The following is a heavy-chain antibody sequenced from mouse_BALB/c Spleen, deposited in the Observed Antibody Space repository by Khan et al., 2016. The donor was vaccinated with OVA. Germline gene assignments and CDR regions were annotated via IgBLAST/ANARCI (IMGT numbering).Heavy chain of an antibody. V-gene: IGHV3-8*02. CDR2: IIYTGYT. Sequence: EVKLLESGPSLVKPSQTLSLTCSVTGDSITSGYWNWIRKFPGNKLEYMGYIIYTGYTYYNPSLKSRISITRHTSKNQYYLQLSSVTDEDTATSXCARTTYRYAFVYWGRGTLITVSA. J-gene: IGHJ3*01. CDR1: GDSITSGY. CDR3: ARTTYRYAFVY. D-gene: IGHD2-12*01.